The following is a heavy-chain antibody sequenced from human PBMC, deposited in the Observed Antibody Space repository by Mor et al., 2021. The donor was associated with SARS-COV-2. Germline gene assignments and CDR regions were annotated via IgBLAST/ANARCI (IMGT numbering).Heavy chain of an antibody. D-gene: IGHD2-15*01. CDR3: ASPDCSGGSCYSGAFDI. V-gene: IGHV3-23*01. Sequence: GLEWVSASSRSGGSTYYADSVKGRFTISRDNSKNTLYLQMNSLRAEDTAVYYCASPDCSGGSCYSGAFDIWGQGTMVTVSS. CDR2: SSRSGGST. J-gene: IGHJ3*02.